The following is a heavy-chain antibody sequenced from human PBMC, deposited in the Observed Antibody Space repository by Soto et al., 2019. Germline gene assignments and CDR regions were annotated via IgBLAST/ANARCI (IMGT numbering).Heavy chain of an antibody. CDR3: AKDMGYCSGGSCYPGHFDL. V-gene: IGHV3-9*01. D-gene: IGHD2-15*01. Sequence: EVQLVESGGGLVQPGRSLRLSCAASGFTFDDYAMHWVRQAPGKGLEWVSGISWNSGSIGYADSVKGRFTISRDNAKNSLYLQMNSLRAEDTALYYCAKDMGYCSGGSCYPGHFDLWGRGTLVTVSS. CDR1: GFTFDDYA. J-gene: IGHJ2*01. CDR2: ISWNSGSI.